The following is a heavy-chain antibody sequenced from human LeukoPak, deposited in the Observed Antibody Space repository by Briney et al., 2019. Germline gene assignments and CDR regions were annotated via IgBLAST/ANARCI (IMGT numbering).Heavy chain of an antibody. CDR1: GGSFSGYY. Sequence: SETLSLTCAVYGGSFSGYYWSWIRQPPGKGLEWIGEINHSGSTNYNPSLKSRVTISVDTSKNQFSLKLSSVTAAHTAVYYCARQRWFDPWGQGTLVTVSS. CDR3: ARQRWFDP. CDR2: INHSGST. V-gene: IGHV4-34*01. J-gene: IGHJ5*02. D-gene: IGHD6-25*01.